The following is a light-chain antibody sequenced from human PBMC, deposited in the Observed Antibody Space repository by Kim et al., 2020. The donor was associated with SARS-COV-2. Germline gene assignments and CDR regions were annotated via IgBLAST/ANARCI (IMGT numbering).Light chain of an antibody. CDR2: GAS. J-gene: IGKJ5*01. Sequence: DIQMTQSPSSLSASVGDRVTITCRASQDIRNDLGWYQQSPGRAPKRLIYGASNLQSGVPSRFSGSGSGTEFTLTISSLQPEDFTTYTSLQHNTVPSTFGEGTR. V-gene: IGKV1-17*01. CDR1: QDIRND. CDR3: LQHNTVPST.